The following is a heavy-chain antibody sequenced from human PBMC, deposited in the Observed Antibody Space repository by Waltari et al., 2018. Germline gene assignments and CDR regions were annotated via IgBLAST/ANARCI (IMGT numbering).Heavy chain of an antibody. Sequence: VESGGGLVQPGGSLRLSCAASGFCLGSYEMNWVRQAPGKGLEWISYISESGHSTFYADSVKGRFTVSRDNAKNSLHLQMNSLRAEDSATYYCARDGRGPGLTKVDVWGQGTTVTVSS. J-gene: IGHJ6*02. V-gene: IGHV3-48*03. CDR1: GFCLGSYE. CDR2: ISESGHST. CDR3: ARDGRGPGLTKVDV. D-gene: IGHD2-21*01.